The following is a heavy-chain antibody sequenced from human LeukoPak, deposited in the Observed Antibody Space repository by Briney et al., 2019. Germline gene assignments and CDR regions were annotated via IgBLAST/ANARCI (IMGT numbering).Heavy chain of an antibody. CDR2: ISSSGSTI. D-gene: IGHD6-19*01. CDR3: AREIAVAGASDY. J-gene: IGHJ4*02. V-gene: IGHV3-48*03. CDR1: GFTFSSYE. Sequence: GGSLRLSCAASGFTFSSYEMNWVRQAPGKGLEWVSYISSSGSTIYYADSVKGRFTISRDNAKNSLYLQMNSLRAEDTAVYNCAREIAVAGASDYWTQGTLVTVSS.